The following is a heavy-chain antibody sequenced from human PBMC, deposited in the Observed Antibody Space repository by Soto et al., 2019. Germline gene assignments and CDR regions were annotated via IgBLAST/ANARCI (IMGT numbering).Heavy chain of an antibody. V-gene: IGHV3-33*01. CDR1: GFTFSSYG. J-gene: IGHJ4*02. D-gene: IGHD3-22*01. CDR3: ASAPLITMIVVVITTLVFDY. Sequence: GGSLRLSCAASGFTFSSYGMHWVRQAPGKGLEWVAVIWYDGSNKYYADSVKGRFTISRDNSKNTLYLQMNSLRAEDTAVYYCASAPLITMIVVVITTLVFDYWGQGTLVTVSS. CDR2: IWYDGSNK.